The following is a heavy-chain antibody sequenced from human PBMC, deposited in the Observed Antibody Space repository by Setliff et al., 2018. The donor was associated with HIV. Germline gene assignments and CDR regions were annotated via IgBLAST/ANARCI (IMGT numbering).Heavy chain of an antibody. Sequence: ASVKVSCKASGNTFISYGISWVRQAPGQGLEWMGWISPYNGNTKYSKKFQGRVTVTTDKSTSTAYMELRSLRFDDTAVYYCARVVQGFASERFTLKNWFDTWGQGIQVTVSS. J-gene: IGHJ5*02. CDR2: ISPYNGNT. CDR3: ARVVQGFASERFTLKNWFDT. CDR1: GNTFISYG. D-gene: IGHD3-16*01. V-gene: IGHV1-18*01.